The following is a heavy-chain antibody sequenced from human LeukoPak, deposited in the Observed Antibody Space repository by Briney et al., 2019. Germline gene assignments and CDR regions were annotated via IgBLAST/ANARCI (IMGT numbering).Heavy chain of an antibody. D-gene: IGHD3-22*01. CDR2: IISIFGTA. CDR3: ARRAPQTYYYDSSGYYYLMPDDY. Sequence: GASVKVSCKASGGTFSSYAISWVRQAPGQGLEWMGGIISIFGTANYAQKFQGRVTITADKSTSTAYMELSSLRSEDTAVYYCARRAPQTYYYDSSGYYYLMPDDYWGQGTLVTVSS. CDR1: GGTFSSYA. V-gene: IGHV1-69*06. J-gene: IGHJ4*02.